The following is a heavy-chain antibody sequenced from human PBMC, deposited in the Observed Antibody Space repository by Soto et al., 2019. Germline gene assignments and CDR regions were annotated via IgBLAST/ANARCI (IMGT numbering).Heavy chain of an antibody. CDR1: GGSISSGDYY. V-gene: IGHV4-30-4*01. D-gene: IGHD2-15*01. Sequence: TLSLTCTVSGGSISSGDYYWSWIRQPPGKGLEWIGYIYYSGSTYYNPSLKSRVTISVDTSKNQFSLKLSSVTAADTAVYYCAREVPTSNLGYCSGGSCSAGFDYWGQGTLVTVSS. CDR2: IYYSGST. CDR3: AREVPTSNLGYCSGGSCSAGFDY. J-gene: IGHJ4*02.